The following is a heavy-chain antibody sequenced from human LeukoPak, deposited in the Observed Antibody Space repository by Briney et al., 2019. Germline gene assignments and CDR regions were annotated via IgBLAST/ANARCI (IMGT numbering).Heavy chain of an antibody. D-gene: IGHD6-19*01. Sequence: SETLSLTCTVSGGSITSYYWSWIRQPPGKGLEWIGYISYSGSTNYNPSLKSRVTISVDTSKNQFSLKLSSVTAADTAVYYCARPHYSSGWYYFDYWGRGTLVTVSS. CDR2: ISYSGST. V-gene: IGHV4-59*08. CDR1: GGSITSYY. J-gene: IGHJ4*02. CDR3: ARPHYSSGWYYFDY.